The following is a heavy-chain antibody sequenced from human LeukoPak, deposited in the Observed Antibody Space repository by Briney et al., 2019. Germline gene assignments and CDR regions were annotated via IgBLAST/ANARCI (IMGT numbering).Heavy chain of an antibody. Sequence: GGSLRLSCAASGFTFSDYYRRGIRQAPGKGGEGGSYISTPPTTISYADSVKGRFTISRDNAKNSLYLQMNSLRAEDTAVYYCARDTSSSDHWFDPWGQGTLVTVSS. CDR2: ISTPPTTI. J-gene: IGHJ5*02. CDR1: GFTFSDYY. V-gene: IGHV3-11*01. CDR3: ARDTSSSDHWFDP.